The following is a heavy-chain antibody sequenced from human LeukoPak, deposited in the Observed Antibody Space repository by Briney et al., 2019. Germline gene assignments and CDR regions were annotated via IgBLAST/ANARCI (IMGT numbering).Heavy chain of an antibody. Sequence: GRSLRLSCAASGFTFDDYAMHWVRQAPGKGLEWVSGINWNSGSIGYADSVKGRFTISRDNAKNSLYLQMNSLRAEDMALYYCAKDKGAVAGAFDYWGQGTLVTVSS. CDR3: AKDKGAVAGAFDY. V-gene: IGHV3-9*03. CDR2: INWNSGSI. CDR1: GFTFDDYA. D-gene: IGHD6-19*01. J-gene: IGHJ4*02.